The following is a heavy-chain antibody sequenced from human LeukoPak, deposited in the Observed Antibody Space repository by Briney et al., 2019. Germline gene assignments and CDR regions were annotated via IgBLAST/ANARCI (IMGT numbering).Heavy chain of an antibody. CDR2: MNPNSGNT. J-gene: IGHJ3*01. CDR3: ASAHCSGSSCFWGAFEF. D-gene: IGHD2-2*01. CDR1: GYTFTSYD. V-gene: IGHV1-8*03. Sequence: ASVKVSCKASGYTFTSYDINWVRQATGQGPEWMGWMNPNSGNTGYAQKFQGRVTFTRNTSITTAYMELSSLKSEDTAVYYCASAHCSGSSCFWGAFEFWGQGTMVTVSS.